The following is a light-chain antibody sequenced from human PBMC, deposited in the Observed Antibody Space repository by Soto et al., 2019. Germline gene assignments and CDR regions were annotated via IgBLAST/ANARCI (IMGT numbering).Light chain of an antibody. J-gene: IGKJ2*01. CDR1: QRVSSN. CDR3: HQYHNWPYT. CDR2: GAS. V-gene: IGKV3-15*01. Sequence: EIVMTQSPATLSVSPGERATLSCRASQRVSSNFAWYRQAPGQAPTLLIYGASTRATGIPARFSGSGSGTEFTLTISSLQSEDFAVYYCHQYHNWPYTFGQGTKLEIK.